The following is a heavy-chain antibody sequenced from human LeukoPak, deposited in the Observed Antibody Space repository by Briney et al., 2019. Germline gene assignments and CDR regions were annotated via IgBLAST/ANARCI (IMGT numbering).Heavy chain of an antibody. CDR3: ARGYSYGASGFDY. J-gene: IGHJ4*02. Sequence: GGTLRLSCAASGFTFSSYGMSWVRQAPGKGLEWVSSISSGSTYIYYADSVKGRFTISRDNAKNSLYLQMNSLRAEDTAVYYCARGYSYGASGFDYWGQGTLVTVSS. D-gene: IGHD5-18*01. CDR1: GFTFSSYG. V-gene: IGHV3-21*01. CDR2: ISSGSTYI.